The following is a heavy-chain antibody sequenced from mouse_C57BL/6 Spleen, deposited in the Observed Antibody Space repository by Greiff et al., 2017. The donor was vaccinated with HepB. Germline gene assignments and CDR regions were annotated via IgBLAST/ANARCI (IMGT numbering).Heavy chain of an antibody. CDR2: IDPETGGT. Sequence: VQLQQSGAELVRPGASVTLSCKASGYTFTDYEMHWVKQTPVHGLEWIGAIDPETGGTAYNQKFKGKAILTADKSSSTAYMELRSLTSEDSAVYYCTRSHGTSRGFAYWGQGTLVTVSA. D-gene: IGHD1-1*01. V-gene: IGHV1-15*01. J-gene: IGHJ3*01. CDR1: GYTFTDYE. CDR3: TRSHGTSRGFAY.